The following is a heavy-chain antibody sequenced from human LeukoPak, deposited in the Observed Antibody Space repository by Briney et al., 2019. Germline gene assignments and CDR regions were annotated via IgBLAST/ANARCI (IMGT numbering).Heavy chain of an antibody. CDR3: ARVPTNSYGFGQ. CDR2: INEDGTSA. Sequence: GGSLRLSCAASGFGFSVYWMHWVRQAPGKGLVWVAHINEDGTSASHADSVKGRFTISRDNAKNTLYLQINSLTVEDTAVYYCARVPTNSYGFGQWGQGSLVTVSS. J-gene: IGHJ4*02. V-gene: IGHV3-74*01. D-gene: IGHD5-18*01. CDR1: GFGFSVYW.